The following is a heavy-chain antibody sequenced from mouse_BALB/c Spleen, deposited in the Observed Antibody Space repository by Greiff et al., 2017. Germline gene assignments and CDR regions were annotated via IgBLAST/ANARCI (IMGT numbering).Heavy chain of an antibody. CDR1: GFSLTSYG. CDR2: IWSGGST. Sequence: VQLQQSGPGLVQPSQSLSITCTVSGFSLTSYGVHWVRQSPGKGLEWLGVIWSGGSTDYNAAFISRLSISKDNSKSQVFFKMNSLQADDTAMYYCASPDYYGYEGFAYWGQGTLVTVSA. D-gene: IGHD1-2*01. CDR3: ASPDYYGYEGFAY. J-gene: IGHJ3*01. V-gene: IGHV2-4-1*01.